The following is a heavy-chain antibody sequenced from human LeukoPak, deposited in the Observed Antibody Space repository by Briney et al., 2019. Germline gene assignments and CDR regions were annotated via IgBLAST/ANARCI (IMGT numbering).Heavy chain of an antibody. V-gene: IGHV3-30-3*01. CDR3: ARDPYRDAPDYFDY. J-gene: IGHJ4*02. CDR1: GFTFSSYT. D-gene: IGHD1-14*01. CDR2: ISDDGSNK. Sequence: PGGSLRLSCAASGFTFSSYTIHWVRQAPGKGLEWVAVISDDGSNKYYADSVKGRFTISRDNSKNTLYLQMNSLRAEDTAVYYCARDPYRDAPDYFDYWGQGTLVTVSS.